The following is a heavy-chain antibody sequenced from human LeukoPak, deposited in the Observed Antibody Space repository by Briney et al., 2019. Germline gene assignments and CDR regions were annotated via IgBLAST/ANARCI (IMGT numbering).Heavy chain of an antibody. Sequence: GGSLRLSCAASGFTFCSYEMNWVRQAPGKGLGWVSYISSSGSTIYYADSVKGRFTISRDNAKNSLYLQMNSLRAEDTAVYYCAELGITMIGGVWGKGTTVTISS. J-gene: IGHJ6*04. CDR3: AELGITMIGGV. V-gene: IGHV3-48*03. CDR2: ISSSGSTI. CDR1: GFTFCSYE. D-gene: IGHD3-10*02.